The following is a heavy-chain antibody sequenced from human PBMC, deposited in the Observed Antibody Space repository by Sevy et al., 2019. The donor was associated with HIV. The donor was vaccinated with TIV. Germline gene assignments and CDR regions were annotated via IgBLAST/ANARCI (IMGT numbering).Heavy chain of an antibody. D-gene: IGHD2-8*01. V-gene: IGHV3-33*01. CDR3: ARGGYCTNNVCYGSIDY. CDR2: IWDNGSKK. CDR1: GFTFRSYG. J-gene: IGHJ4*02. Sequence: RGSLRLSCAASGFTFRSYGMHWVRQAPGKGLEWVAVIWDNGSKKYYADSVKGRFTISRDNSKNTLYLQMNSLRAEDTAVYYCARGGYCTNNVCYGSIDYWGRRTLVTVSS.